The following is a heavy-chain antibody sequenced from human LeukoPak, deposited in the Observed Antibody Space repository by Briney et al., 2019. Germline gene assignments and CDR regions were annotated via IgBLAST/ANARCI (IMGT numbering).Heavy chain of an antibody. V-gene: IGHV5-51*01. CDR2: IYPGDSDT. CDR3: ARHVQDTAMVTSWFDP. D-gene: IGHD5-18*01. J-gene: IGHJ5*02. Sequence: GESLKISGKGSGYSFTSYWIGWVRQMPGKGLEWMGIIYPGDSDTRYSPSFQGQVTISADKSISTAYLQWSSLKASDTAMYYCARHVQDTAMVTSWFDPWGQGTLVTVSS. CDR1: GYSFTSYW.